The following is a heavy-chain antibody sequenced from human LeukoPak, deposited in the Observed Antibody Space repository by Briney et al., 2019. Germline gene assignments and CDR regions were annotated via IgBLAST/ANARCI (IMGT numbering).Heavy chain of an antibody. CDR3: AREVRFLEWSEYYYYMDV. D-gene: IGHD3-3*01. V-gene: IGHV3-21*01. Sequence: PGGSLRLSCAASGFTFSSYSMNWVRQAPGKGLEWVSSISTSSSYIYYADSVKGRFTISRDNAKNSLYLQMDSLRAEDTAVYYCAREVRFLEWSEYYYYMDVWGKGTTVTVSS. CDR2: ISTSSSYI. CDR1: GFTFSSYS. J-gene: IGHJ6*03.